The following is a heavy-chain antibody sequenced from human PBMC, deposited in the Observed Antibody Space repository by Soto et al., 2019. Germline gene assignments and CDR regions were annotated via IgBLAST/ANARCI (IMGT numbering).Heavy chain of an antibody. CDR2: IDVGSGKT. CDR3: GSSSGYYAVEPFDY. J-gene: IGHJ4*02. V-gene: IGHV1-58*01. CDR1: GFTFTSSA. Sequence: QMQLVQSGPEVKKPGTSVKVSCKASGFTFTSSAVKWVRQARGQRLEWIGWIDVGSGKTNYAQKFQERVTITRDMSTSTAYMELSSLRSEDTAVYYCGSSSGYYAVEPFDYWVQGTLVTVSS. D-gene: IGHD3-22*01.